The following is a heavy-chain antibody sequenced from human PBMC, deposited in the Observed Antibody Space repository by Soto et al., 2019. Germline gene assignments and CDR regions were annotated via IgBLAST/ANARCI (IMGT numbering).Heavy chain of an antibody. D-gene: IGHD1-1*01. CDR3: AREVPFEGTKGVFDY. Sequence: QVQLVQSGAEVKKPGSSVKVSCMASGGTFSSYAISWVRQAPGQGLEWMGGIIPIFGTANYAQKFQGRVTITADESTSTAYMELSSLRSEDTAVYYCAREVPFEGTKGVFDYWGQGTLVTVSS. V-gene: IGHV1-69*01. J-gene: IGHJ4*02. CDR1: GGTFSSYA. CDR2: IIPIFGTA.